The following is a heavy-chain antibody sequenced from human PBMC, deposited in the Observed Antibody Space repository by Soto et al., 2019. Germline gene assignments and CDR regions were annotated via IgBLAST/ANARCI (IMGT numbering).Heavy chain of an antibody. CDR2: ISGYNGQT. V-gene: IGHV1-18*01. J-gene: IGHJ6*02. D-gene: IGHD5-18*01. CDR3: ARDGRNQLWVEVLNAMDV. Sequence: QVQLVQSGPEVKKPGASVKVSCKASGYTFSTYGISWVRQAPGQGLEWMGWISGYNGQTNYAQKFRGRVTITTDTSTSTAYMELRSLRSDDTAMYYCARDGRNQLWVEVLNAMDVWGQGTTVTVSS. CDR1: GYTFSTYG.